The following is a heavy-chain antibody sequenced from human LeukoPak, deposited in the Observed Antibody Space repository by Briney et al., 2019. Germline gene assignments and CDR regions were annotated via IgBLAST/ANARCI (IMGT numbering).Heavy chain of an antibody. CDR2: ISYGGSNK. J-gene: IGHJ4*02. D-gene: IGHD5-18*01. CDR3: ARDGNPFNGYSYFDY. CDR1: GFAFSSYA. Sequence: GGSLRLSCAASGFAFSSYAMHWVRQAPGKGLEWVAVISYGGSNKYYADSVKGRFTISRDNSKNTLYLQMNSLRAEDTAVYYCARDGNPFNGYSYFDYWGQGTLVTVSS. V-gene: IGHV3-30*04.